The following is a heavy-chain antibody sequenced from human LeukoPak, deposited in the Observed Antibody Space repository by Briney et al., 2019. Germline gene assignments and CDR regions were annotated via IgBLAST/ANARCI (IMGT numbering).Heavy chain of an antibody. CDR2: IWYDGSNK. D-gene: IGHD3-22*01. CDR3: AKDYYYYDNSGYYPISNFDY. J-gene: IGHJ4*02. V-gene: IGHV3-33*06. Sequence: GGSLRLSCATSGFTFNRFGMHWVRQAPGKGLEWVAVIWYDGSNKDYADSVKGRFTISRDNSKNTLYLQMNSLRAEDTAVYYCAKDYYYYDNSGYYPISNFDYWGQGTLVTVSS. CDR1: GFTFNRFG.